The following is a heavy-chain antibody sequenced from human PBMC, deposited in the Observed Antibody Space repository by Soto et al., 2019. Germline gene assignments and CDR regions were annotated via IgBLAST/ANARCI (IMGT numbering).Heavy chain of an antibody. D-gene: IGHD6-6*01. Sequence: GESLKISCKGSGYSFTSYWIGWVRQMPGKGLEWMGIIYPGDSDTSYSPSFQGQVTISADKSISTAYLQWSSLKAADTAMYYCARLSFRGSSSGEYFQHWGQGTLVTVSS. CDR1: GYSFTSYW. J-gene: IGHJ1*01. CDR2: IYPGDSDT. V-gene: IGHV5-51*01. CDR3: ARLSFRGSSSGEYFQH.